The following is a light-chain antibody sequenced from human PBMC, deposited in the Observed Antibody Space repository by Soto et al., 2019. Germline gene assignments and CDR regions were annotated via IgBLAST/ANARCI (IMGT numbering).Light chain of an antibody. CDR2: NNN. V-gene: IGLV1-44*01. J-gene: IGLJ2*01. CDR3: AAWHDSLNGPV. Sequence: QSVLTQPPSASGTPGQRVTISCSGSSSNIGGHTVNWYQQLPGTAPKLLIYNNNQRPSGVPDRFSGSKSGTSASLAISGLQSEDEADYYCAAWHDSLNGPVFGGGTKLTV. CDR1: SSNIGGHT.